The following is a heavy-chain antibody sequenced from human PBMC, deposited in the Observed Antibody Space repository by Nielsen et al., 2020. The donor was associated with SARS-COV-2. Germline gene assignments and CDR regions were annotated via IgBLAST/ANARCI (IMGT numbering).Heavy chain of an antibody. V-gene: IGHV4-31*03. CDR3: ARAPITMIVVVTAFDY. J-gene: IGHJ4*02. CDR1: GGSISSGGYY. D-gene: IGHD3-22*01. Sequence: SETLSLTCTVSGGSISSGGYYWSWIRPHPGKGLEWIGYIYYSGSTYYNPSLKSRVTISVDTSKNQFSLKLSSVTAADTAVYYCARAPITMIVVVTAFDYWGQGTLVTVSS. CDR2: IYYSGST.